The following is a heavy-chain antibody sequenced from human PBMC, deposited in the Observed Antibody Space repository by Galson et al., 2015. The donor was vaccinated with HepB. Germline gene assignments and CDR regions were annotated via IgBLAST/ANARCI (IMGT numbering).Heavy chain of an antibody. CDR1: GFTFTSFA. Sequence: SVKVSCKASGFTFTSFAISWLRQAPGQRLEWMGWNSADNGNTKYAQKFQGRVTITTDTTTSTAYTELGSLRSEGTAVYYCARSTDGPSSCSSGNCYVFDSWGQGTLVIVSS. J-gene: IGHJ4*02. CDR2: NSADNGNT. V-gene: IGHV1-18*04. CDR3: ARSTDGPSSCSSGNCYVFDS. D-gene: IGHD2-15*01.